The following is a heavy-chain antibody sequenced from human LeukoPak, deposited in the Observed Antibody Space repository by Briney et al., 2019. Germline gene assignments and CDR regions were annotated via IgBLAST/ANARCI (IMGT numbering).Heavy chain of an antibody. CDR1: GYTFTDYY. CDR3: ARRGDNEGYDY. J-gene: IGHJ4*02. CDR2: INPNSGGS. Sequence: ASVKVSCKASGYTFTDYYIHWVRQAPGQGLEWVGWINPNSGGSNNAQKFQGRVTMTSDTSISTAYMELSSLGSGDTAVFYCARRGDNEGYDYWGQGTLVTVSS. D-gene: IGHD1-1*01. V-gene: IGHV1-2*02.